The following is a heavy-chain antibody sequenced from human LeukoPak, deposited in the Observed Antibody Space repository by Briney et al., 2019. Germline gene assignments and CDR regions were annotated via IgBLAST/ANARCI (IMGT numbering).Heavy chain of an antibody. V-gene: IGHV4-39*07. D-gene: IGHD5-18*01. Sequence: SETLSLTCTVSGGSISSSSYYWGWIRQPPGKGLEWIGSIYYSGSTYYNPSLKSRVTISVDTSKNQFSLKLSSVTAADTAVYYCARASETAMVTLWGQGTLVTVSS. CDR2: IYYSGST. CDR3: ARASETAMVTL. CDR1: GGSISSSSYY. J-gene: IGHJ4*02.